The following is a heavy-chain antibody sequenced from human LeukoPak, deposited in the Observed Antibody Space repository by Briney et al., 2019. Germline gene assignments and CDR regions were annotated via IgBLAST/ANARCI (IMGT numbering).Heavy chain of an antibody. V-gene: IGHV3-30*18. CDR2: IWYGGSNK. J-gene: IGHJ3*02. Sequence: GRSLRLSCAASGFTFSSYGMHWVRQAPCKGLEWVAVIWYGGSNKYYADSVKGRFTISRDNSKNTLYLQMNSLRAEDTAVYYCVKETGDLGQGGFEIWGQGTTVTVS. D-gene: IGHD7-27*01. CDR1: GFTFSSYG. CDR3: VKETGDLGQGGFEI.